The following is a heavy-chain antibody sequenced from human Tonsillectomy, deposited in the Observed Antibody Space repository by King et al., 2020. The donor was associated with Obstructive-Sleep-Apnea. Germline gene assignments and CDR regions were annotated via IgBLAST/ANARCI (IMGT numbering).Heavy chain of an antibody. CDR2: ISVYNGNT. J-gene: IGHJ4*02. V-gene: IGHV1-18*04. CDR1: GYIFTSYG. D-gene: IGHD6-19*01. Sequence: VQLVESGAEVKKPGASVKVSCKASGYIFTSYGISWVRQAPGQGLEWMGWISVYNGNTNYAQRLQGRVTMTTDTSTSTAYMELRSLRSDDTAVYYCARLWSESSGWSNCRSYYFASRGQGTLAT. CDR3: ARLWSESSGWSNCRSYYFAS.